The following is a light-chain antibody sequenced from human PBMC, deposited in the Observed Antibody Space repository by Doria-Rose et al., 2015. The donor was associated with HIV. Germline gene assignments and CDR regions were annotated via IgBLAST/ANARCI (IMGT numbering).Light chain of an antibody. Sequence: TQSPGTLSLSPGEGATLSCRASQSFSSTCLAWYQQKPGQAPSLLIYDGSTRATGIPDRFSASGSGTDFTLTINRLEPEDFALYYCHQYGTSWTFGQGTKVKI. J-gene: IGKJ1*01. V-gene: IGKV3-20*01. CDR1: QSFSSTC. CDR2: DGS. CDR3: HQYGTSWT.